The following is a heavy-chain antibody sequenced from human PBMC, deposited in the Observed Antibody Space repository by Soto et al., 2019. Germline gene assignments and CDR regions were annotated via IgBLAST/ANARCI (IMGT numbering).Heavy chain of an antibody. CDR1: GFTFSTFW. Sequence: EVHLVESGGGLVQPGGSLRLSCAASGFTFSTFWMSWVRQAPGKGLEWVANIKHDASEKHYVDSVKGRFTISRDNAKNSLYLQMNSLRAEDTAVYHCARDGMWFGGFFDDWGQGTLVTVSS. D-gene: IGHD3-10*01. CDR3: ARDGMWFGGFFDD. V-gene: IGHV3-7*04. J-gene: IGHJ4*02. CDR2: IKHDASEK.